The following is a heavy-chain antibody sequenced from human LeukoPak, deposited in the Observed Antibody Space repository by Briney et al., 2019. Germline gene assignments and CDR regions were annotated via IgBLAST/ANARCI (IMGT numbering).Heavy chain of an antibody. CDR1: GYSFTSYW. CDR2: IYTGDSDT. V-gene: IGHV5-51*01. J-gene: IGHJ1*01. CDR3: ARFGYCSGGSCYSGKYFQH. Sequence: GESLKISCKGSGYSFTSYWIGWVRQMPGKGLEWMGIIYTGDSDTRYSPSFQGQVTISADKSISTAYLQWSSLKASDTAMYYCARFGYCSGGSCYSGKYFQHWGQGTLVTVSS. D-gene: IGHD2-15*01.